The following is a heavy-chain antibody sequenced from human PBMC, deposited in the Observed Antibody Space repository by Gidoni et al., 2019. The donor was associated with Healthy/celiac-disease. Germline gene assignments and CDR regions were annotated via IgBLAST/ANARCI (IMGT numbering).Heavy chain of an antibody. CDR1: GYTFTSYA. CDR2: INAGNGNT. D-gene: IGHD3-16*01. CDR3: VRVGDYYFDY. V-gene: IGHV1-3*01. Sequence: QVQLVQSGAEVKKPAASVKVSCKTSGYTFTSYATHWVRQAPGQRLAWVGWINAGNGNTKYSQKFQGRVTITRDTSASTAYMELSSLRSEDTAVYYCVRVGDYYFDYWGRGTLVTVSS. J-gene: IGHJ4*02.